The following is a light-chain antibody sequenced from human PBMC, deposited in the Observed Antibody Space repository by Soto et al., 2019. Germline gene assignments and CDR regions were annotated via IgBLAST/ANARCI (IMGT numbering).Light chain of an antibody. CDR3: QQYYGTPRT. Sequence: EIVLTQSPATLSLSPGERATLSCRASQSVSTYLAWYQQRPGQAPRLLIYGASSRATGIPDRFSGSGSGTDFTLTISSLQAEDVAVYHCQQYYGTPRTFGQGTKVDI. V-gene: IGKV3-11*01. J-gene: IGKJ1*01. CDR1: QSVSTY. CDR2: GAS.